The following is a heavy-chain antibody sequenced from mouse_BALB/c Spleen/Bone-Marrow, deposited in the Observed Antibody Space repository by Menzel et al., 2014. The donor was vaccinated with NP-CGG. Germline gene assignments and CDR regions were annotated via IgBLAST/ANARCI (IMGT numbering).Heavy chain of an antibody. CDR1: GYSITSGYG. CDR3: VRETKVVADFDY. D-gene: IGHD1-1*01. V-gene: IGHV3-1*02. J-gene: IGHJ2*01. CDR2: IHYSGNT. Sequence: EVQLQQSGPDLVKPSQSLSLTCTVTGYSITSGYGWHWIRQFPGNKLEWMGYIHYSGNTDYNPSLKSRISITRDTSKNQFFLQLNSVTTEDTATCYCVRETKVVADFDYWGQGTTLTVSS.